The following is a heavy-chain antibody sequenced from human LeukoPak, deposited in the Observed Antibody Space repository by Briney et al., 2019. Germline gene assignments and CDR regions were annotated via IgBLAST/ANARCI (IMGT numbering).Heavy chain of an antibody. CDR3: AKDLLYRYFDY. J-gene: IGHJ4*02. CDR2: ISGSGGST. V-gene: IGHV3-23*01. Sequence: GGSLRLSCAASGFTFSSYAMSWVRQAPGKGLEWVSAISGSGGSTYYAGSVKGRFTISRDNSKNTLYLQMNSLRAEATAVYYCAKDLLYRYFDYWGQGTLVTVSS. D-gene: IGHD2-8*01. CDR1: GFTFSSYA.